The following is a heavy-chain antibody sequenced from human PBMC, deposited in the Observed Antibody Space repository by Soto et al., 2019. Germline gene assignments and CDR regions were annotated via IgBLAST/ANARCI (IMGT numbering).Heavy chain of an antibody. D-gene: IGHD5-18*01. V-gene: IGHV1-2*02. CDR1: GYTFTGYY. J-gene: IGHJ6*02. Sequence: XSVKVSCKAAGYTFTGYYMHWVRQAPGQGLEWMGWINPNSGGTNYAQKFQGRVTMTRDTSISTAYMELSRLRSDDTAVYYCARGSLHTAMVMKGMDVWGQGTTVTVSS. CDR3: ARGSLHTAMVMKGMDV. CDR2: INPNSGGT.